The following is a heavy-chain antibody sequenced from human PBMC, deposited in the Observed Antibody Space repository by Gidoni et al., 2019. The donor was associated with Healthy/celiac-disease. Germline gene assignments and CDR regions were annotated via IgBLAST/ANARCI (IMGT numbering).Heavy chain of an antibody. J-gene: IGHJ4*02. Sequence: EVQLVESGGVVVQPGGSLRLSCAASGFTIDDYTMHWVRQAPGKGLEWVSLISWDGGSTYYADSVKGRFTISRDNSKNSLYLQMNSLITEDPALYYCAKILGRDGFDDYWGQGTLVTVSS. CDR3: AKILGRDGFDDY. CDR2: ISWDGGST. V-gene: IGHV3-43*01. CDR1: GFTIDDYT. D-gene: IGHD5-12*01.